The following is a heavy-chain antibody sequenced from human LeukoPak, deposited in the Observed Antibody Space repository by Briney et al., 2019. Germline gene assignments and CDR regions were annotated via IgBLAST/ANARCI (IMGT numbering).Heavy chain of an antibody. J-gene: IGHJ3*02. D-gene: IGHD1-7*01. Sequence: GGSLRLSCAASGFTVSSNYMSWVRQAPGKGLEWVSVIYSGGSTYYADSVKGRFTISRDNSKNTLYLQMNSLRAEDTAVYYCAKGGEELLDAFDIWGQGTMVTVSS. CDR2: IYSGGST. V-gene: IGHV3-53*05. CDR3: AKGGEELLDAFDI. CDR1: GFTVSSNY.